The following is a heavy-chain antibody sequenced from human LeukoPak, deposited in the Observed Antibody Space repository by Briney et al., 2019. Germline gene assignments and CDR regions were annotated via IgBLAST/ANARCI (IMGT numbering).Heavy chain of an antibody. Sequence: GGSLRLSCAGSGFSFGDYAMHWVRQAPGKGLEWVAVISYDGSNKYYADSVKGRFTISRDNSKNTLYLQMNSLRAEDTAVYYCARGLFDLDYYDSSGPIDYWGQGTLVTVSS. J-gene: IGHJ4*02. V-gene: IGHV3-30-3*01. CDR3: ARGLFDLDYYDSSGPIDY. CDR1: GFSFGDYA. CDR2: ISYDGSNK. D-gene: IGHD3-22*01.